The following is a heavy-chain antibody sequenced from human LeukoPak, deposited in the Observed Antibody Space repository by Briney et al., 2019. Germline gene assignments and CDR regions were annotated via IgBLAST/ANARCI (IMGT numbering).Heavy chain of an antibody. J-gene: IGHJ5*02. V-gene: IGHV1-46*01. D-gene: IGHD3-10*01. CDR2: INPSGGST. CDR1: GYTFTSYY. Sequence: ASVKVSCKASGYTFTSYYMHWVRQAPGQGLEWMGIINPSGGSTSYAQKFQGRVTITTDESTSTAYMELSSLRSEDTAVYYCARENYYGSGSYGGNGFDPWGQGTLVTVSS. CDR3: ARENYYGSGSYGGNGFDP.